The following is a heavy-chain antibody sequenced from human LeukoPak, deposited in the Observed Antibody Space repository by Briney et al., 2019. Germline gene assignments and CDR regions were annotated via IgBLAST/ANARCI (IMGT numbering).Heavy chain of an antibody. CDR3: AKRSGYGRPLYYFDY. Sequence: GGSLRLSCAASGFTFSSYAMHWVRQAPGKGLEWVAVISYDGSNKYYADSVKGRFTISRDNSKNTLYLQMNSLRAEDTAVYYCAKRSGYGRPLYYFDYWGQGTLVTVSS. CDR2: ISYDGSNK. V-gene: IGHV3-30*04. CDR1: GFTFSSYA. J-gene: IGHJ4*02. D-gene: IGHD4-17*01.